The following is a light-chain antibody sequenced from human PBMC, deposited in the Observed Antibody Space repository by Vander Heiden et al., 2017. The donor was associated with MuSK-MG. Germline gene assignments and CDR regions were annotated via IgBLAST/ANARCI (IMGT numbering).Light chain of an antibody. Sequence: DIVLTPSPATLSVSPGERATLSCRASQSVSSDLAWYQQKPGQAPRLLIYGASTRATGIPARFSGSGSGTEFTLTISSLQSEDFAVYYCQQDNNWPPITFGQGTRLEIK. CDR3: QQDNNWPPIT. CDR2: GAS. J-gene: IGKJ5*01. CDR1: QSVSSD. V-gene: IGKV3-15*01.